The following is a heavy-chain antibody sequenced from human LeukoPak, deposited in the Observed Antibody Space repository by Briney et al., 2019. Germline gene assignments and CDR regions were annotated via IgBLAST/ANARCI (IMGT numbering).Heavy chain of an antibody. Sequence: SQTLSLTCTVSGGSMKSGNYYWSWIRQPAGKGLEWIGRIYTSGSTNYNPSLKSRVTISIDTSKNQFSLNLSSVTAADTAVYYCARGDSNDNDYGDYPDYWGQGTLVTVSS. D-gene: IGHD4-17*01. CDR3: ARGDSNDNDYGDYPDY. CDR1: GGSMKSGNYY. J-gene: IGHJ4*02. CDR2: IYTSGST. V-gene: IGHV4-61*02.